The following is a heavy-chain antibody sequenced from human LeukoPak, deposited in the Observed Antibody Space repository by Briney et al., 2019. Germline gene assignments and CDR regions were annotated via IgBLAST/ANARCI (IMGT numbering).Heavy chain of an antibody. D-gene: IGHD4-11*01. V-gene: IGHV3-23*01. CDR3: AKDLGVTGYYYYYMDV. Sequence: GGSLRLSCAASGFTFISYAMSWVCQKPEKGLGWVSAISGRCGSTYYAGSVNGRFTISRDNSKNTLYLQMNSLRAEDTAVYYCAKDLGVTGYYYYYMDVWGKGTTVTVSS. CDR2: ISGRCGST. CDR1: GFTFISYA. J-gene: IGHJ6*03.